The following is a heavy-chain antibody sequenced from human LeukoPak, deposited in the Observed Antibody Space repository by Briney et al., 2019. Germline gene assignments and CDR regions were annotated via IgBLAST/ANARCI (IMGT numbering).Heavy chain of an antibody. J-gene: IGHJ3*01. D-gene: IGHD4-17*01. V-gene: IGHV3-23*01. Sequence: GGSLRLSCAASGFIFSNYAMTWVRQIPGKGLERVSSITGSGRGTQYGDSVKGRFTVSRDNSKNTPYLQMDSLRVEDTALYYCGMDPNGDYIGAFDFWGQGTLVTVSS. CDR3: GMDPNGDYIGAFDF. CDR1: GFIFSNYA. CDR2: ITGSGRGT.